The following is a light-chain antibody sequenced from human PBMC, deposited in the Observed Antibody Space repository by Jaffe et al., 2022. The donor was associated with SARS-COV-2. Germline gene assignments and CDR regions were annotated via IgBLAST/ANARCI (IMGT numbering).Light chain of an antibody. V-gene: IGLV4-69*01. CDR3: QTWGTGIQI. CDR2: VNSDGRH. CDR1: SGHSTYA. J-gene: IGLJ2*01. Sequence: QLVLTQSPSASASLGASVKLTCTLSSGHSTYAIAWHQQQPEKGPRYLMKVNSDGRHSKGDGIPDRFSGSSSGAERYLTISSLQSDDEADYYCQTWGTGIQIFGGGTKLTVL.